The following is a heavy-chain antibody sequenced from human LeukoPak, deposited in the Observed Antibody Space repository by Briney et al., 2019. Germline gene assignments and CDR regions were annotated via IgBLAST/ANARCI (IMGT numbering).Heavy chain of an antibody. J-gene: IGHJ6*03. CDR1: GGSFSGYY. CDR3: GRHSIAARGYYYYMDV. Sequence: SETLSLTCAVYGGSFSGYYWSWIRQPPGKGLEWIGSIDHSGSTYHNPSLKSRVTISVDTSKNQFSLKLSSVTAADTAVFYCGRHSIAARGYYYYMDVWGKGTTVTVSS. D-gene: IGHD6-6*01. CDR2: IDHSGST. V-gene: IGHV4-34*01.